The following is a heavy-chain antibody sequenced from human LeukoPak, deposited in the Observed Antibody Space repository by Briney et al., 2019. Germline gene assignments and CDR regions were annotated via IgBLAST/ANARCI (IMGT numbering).Heavy chain of an antibody. V-gene: IGHV4-34*01. CDR1: GGSFSGYY. CDR3: ARGVGSGWYWPRVWFDP. Sequence: SETLSLTCAVYGGSFSGYYWSWIRQPPGKGLEWIGEINHSGSTNYNPSLKSRVTISVDTSKNQFSLKLSSVTAADTAVYYCARGVGSGWYWPRVWFDPWGQGTLVPVSS. CDR2: INHSGST. D-gene: IGHD6-19*01. J-gene: IGHJ5*02.